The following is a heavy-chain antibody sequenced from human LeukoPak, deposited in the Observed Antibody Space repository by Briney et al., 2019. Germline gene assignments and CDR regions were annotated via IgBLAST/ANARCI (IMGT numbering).Heavy chain of an antibody. D-gene: IGHD4-17*01. CDR2: ISSSSSYI. CDR3: ARIHDYGDYDY. Sequence: GGSLRLSCAASGFTFSSYSMNWVRQAPGKGLEWVSSISSSSSYIYYADSVKGRFTISRDNSKNTLYLQMNSLRAEGTAVYYCARIHDYGDYDYWGQGTLVTVSS. V-gene: IGHV3-21*01. J-gene: IGHJ4*02. CDR1: GFTFSSYS.